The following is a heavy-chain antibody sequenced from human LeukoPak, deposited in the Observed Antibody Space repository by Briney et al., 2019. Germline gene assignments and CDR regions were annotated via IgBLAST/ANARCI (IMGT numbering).Heavy chain of an antibody. V-gene: IGHV3-30*03. CDR2: ISYDGSNK. Sequence: SGGSLRLSCAASGFTFSSYGMHWVRQAPGKGLEWVAVISYDGSNKYYADSVKGRFTISRYNSKNTLYLQMNSLRAEDTAVYYCAREFGGSYSFDYWGQGTLVTVSS. D-gene: IGHD1-26*01. J-gene: IGHJ4*02. CDR1: GFTFSSYG. CDR3: AREFGGSYSFDY.